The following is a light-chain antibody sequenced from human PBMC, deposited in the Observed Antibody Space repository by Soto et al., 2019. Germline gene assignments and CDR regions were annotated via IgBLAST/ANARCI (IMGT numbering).Light chain of an antibody. Sequence: DLQMTQSPSSLSASVGDRVTITCRASQSISSYLNWYQQKPGKAPKLLIYAASSLQSGVPSRFSGSGSGTDFTLTISSLQPEDFATYYCQQSYSRAWTFGQGTKVEIK. V-gene: IGKV1-39*01. J-gene: IGKJ1*01. CDR2: AAS. CDR3: QQSYSRAWT. CDR1: QSISSY.